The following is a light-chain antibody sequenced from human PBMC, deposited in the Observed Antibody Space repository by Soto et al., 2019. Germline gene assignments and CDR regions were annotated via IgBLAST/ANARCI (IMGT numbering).Light chain of an antibody. J-gene: IGLJ1*01. CDR2: DDN. CDR3: GSWDSSLSAYV. CDR1: SCNIGGNS. V-gene: IGLV1-51*01. Sequence: QSALTQPPSVSAAPGQKVTISCSGGSCNIGGNSVSWYQQLPGTAPKLLIYDDNKRPSGIPDRFSVSKSGTSATLGITGLQTGDEADYYCGSWDSSLSAYVFGTGTKVTVL.